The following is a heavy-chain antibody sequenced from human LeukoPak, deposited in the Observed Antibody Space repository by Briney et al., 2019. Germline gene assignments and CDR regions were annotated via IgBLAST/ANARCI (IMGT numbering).Heavy chain of an antibody. CDR3: ASGSGTLN. CDR1: GFSISSSA. V-gene: IGHV3-74*01. D-gene: IGHD3-10*01. CDR2: INSEGSST. Sequence: PGGSLRLSCAASGFSISSSAMNWVRQAPGKGLVWVSRINSEGSSTSYADSVKGRFTISRDNAKNTLYLQMNSLRAEDTAVYYCASGSGTLNWGQGTLVTVSS. J-gene: IGHJ4*02.